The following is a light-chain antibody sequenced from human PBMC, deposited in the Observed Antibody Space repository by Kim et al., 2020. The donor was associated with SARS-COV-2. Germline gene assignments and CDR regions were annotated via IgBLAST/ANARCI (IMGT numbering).Light chain of an antibody. CDR3: QHYGTSPPYT. J-gene: IGKJ2*01. V-gene: IGKV3-20*01. Sequence: SQRGRAPLPCRASQSVSSSYLAWYQQKLGQAPRLLIYGASSRATGIPDRFSGSGSGTDFTLTISRLEPEDFAVYYCQHYGTSPPYTFGQGTKLEI. CDR1: QSVSSSY. CDR2: GAS.